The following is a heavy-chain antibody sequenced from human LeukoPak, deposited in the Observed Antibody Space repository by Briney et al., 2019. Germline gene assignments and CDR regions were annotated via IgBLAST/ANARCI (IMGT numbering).Heavy chain of an antibody. CDR2: TSCDGSHI. J-gene: IGHJ4*02. CDR1: GFTFSSYA. V-gene: IGHV3-30*04. D-gene: IGHD5-24*01. CDR3: ARAKDGTNILDY. Sequence: PGGSLRLSCAASGFTFSSYAMHWVRQAPGKGLEWVAVTSCDGSHIYYPDSVKGRFTISRDNPKNTLYLQMDSLRAEDTAVYYCARAKDGTNILDYWGQGTLVTVSS.